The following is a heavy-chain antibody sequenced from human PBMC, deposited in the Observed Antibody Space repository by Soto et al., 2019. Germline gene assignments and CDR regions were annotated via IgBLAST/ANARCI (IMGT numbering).Heavy chain of an antibody. D-gene: IGHD6-19*01. CDR1: GFTFSTYT. Sequence: QVQLVESGGGVVQPGRSLRVSCVGSGFTFSTYTIHWVRQAPGKGLEWVAAISYDSNGKYYADSVKGRFTISRDNSKNTTFLQMTSLRADDTAVYYCARGAQQWLLTYYLGSWGQGSPVTVSS. V-gene: IGHV3-30-3*01. J-gene: IGHJ4*02. CDR2: ISYDSNGK. CDR3: ARGAQQWLLTYYLGS.